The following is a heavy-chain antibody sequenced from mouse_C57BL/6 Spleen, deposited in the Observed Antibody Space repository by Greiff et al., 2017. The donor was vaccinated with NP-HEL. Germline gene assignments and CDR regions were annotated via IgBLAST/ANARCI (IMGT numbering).Heavy chain of an antibody. J-gene: IGHJ2*01. CDR3: ARGDYGNYGEKTFDY. Sequence: VQLQQPGAELVKPGASVKLSCKASGYTFTSYWMQWVKQRPGQGLEWIGEIDPSDSYTNYNQKFKGKATLTVDTSSSTAYMQLSSLTSEDSAVYYCARGDYGNYGEKTFDYWGQGTTLTVSS. CDR2: IDPSDSYT. D-gene: IGHD2-1*01. V-gene: IGHV1-50*01. CDR1: GYTFTSYW.